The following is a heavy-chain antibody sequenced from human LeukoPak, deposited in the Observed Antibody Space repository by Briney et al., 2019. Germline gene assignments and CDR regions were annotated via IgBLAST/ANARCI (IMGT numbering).Heavy chain of an antibody. V-gene: IGHV3-23*01. Sequence: GGSLRLSCAASGFTLNNYAMSWVRQAPGKGLEWVSIINNSGGSTYYADSVKGRFTISRDLSKNTLYLQMNSLRAEDTALYYCARKYSGTNPFDYWGQGTLVTVSS. CDR1: GFTLNNYA. J-gene: IGHJ4*02. CDR3: ARKYSGTNPFDY. CDR2: INNSGGST. D-gene: IGHD1-26*01.